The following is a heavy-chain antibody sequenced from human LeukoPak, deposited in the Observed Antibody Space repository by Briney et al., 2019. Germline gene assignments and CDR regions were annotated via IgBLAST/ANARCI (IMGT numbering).Heavy chain of an antibody. CDR2: IYYSGST. CDR3: AVAAAGTRIDN. D-gene: IGHD6-13*01. Sequence: SETLSLTCTVSGGSISSSSYYWGWIRQTPGKGLEWIASIYYSGSTYYNPSLKSRVTISVDTSKNQFSLKLTSVTAVDTAVYYCAVAAAGTRIDNWGQGTLVTVSS. CDR1: GGSISSSSYY. J-gene: IGHJ4*02. V-gene: IGHV4-39*01.